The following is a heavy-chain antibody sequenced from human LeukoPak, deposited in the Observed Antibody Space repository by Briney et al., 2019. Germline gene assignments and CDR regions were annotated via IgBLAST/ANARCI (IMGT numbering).Heavy chain of an antibody. CDR2: ISAYNGNT. CDR1: GYTFTSYG. J-gene: IGHJ4*02. V-gene: IGHV1-18*01. CDR3: AGDPVVYNQSPVFDC. D-gene: IGHD2-8*02. Sequence: ASVKVSCKASGYTFTSYGISWVRQAPGQGLEWMGWISAYNGNTNYAQKLQGRVTMTTDTSTSTAYMELRSLRSDDTAVYYCAGDPVVYNQSPVFDCWGQGTLVTVSS.